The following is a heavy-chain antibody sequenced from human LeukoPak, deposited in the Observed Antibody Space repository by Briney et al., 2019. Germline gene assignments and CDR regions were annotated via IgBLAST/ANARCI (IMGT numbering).Heavy chain of an antibody. CDR2: ISPDGGVT. CDR1: GLTFTTCA. Sequence: GGSLRLSCSASGLTFTTCAMFWVRQAPGKGLEYVSAISPDGGVTYYADSVKGRFTISRDNSKDTLYLQMSSLRAEDTAVYYCVTRPPAGGYFDYWGQGTKVTVSS. CDR3: VTRPPAGGYFDY. V-gene: IGHV3-64D*08. D-gene: IGHD2-2*01. J-gene: IGHJ4*02.